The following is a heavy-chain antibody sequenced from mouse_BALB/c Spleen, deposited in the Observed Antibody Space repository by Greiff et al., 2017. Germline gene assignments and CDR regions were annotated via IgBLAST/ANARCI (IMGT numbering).Heavy chain of an antibody. CDR3: AISGGRGAMDY. J-gene: IGHJ4*01. CDR1: GFTFSSYA. Sequence: EVQVVESGGGLVKPGGSLKLSCAASGFTFSSYAMSWVRQTPEKRLEWVASISSGGSTYYPDSVKGRFTISRDNARNILYLQMSSLRSEDTAMYYCAISGGRGAMDYWGQGTSVTVSS. CDR2: ISSGGST. D-gene: IGHD1-1*01. V-gene: IGHV5-6-5*01.